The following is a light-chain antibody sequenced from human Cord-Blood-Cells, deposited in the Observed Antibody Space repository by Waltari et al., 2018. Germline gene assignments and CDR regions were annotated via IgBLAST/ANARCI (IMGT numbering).Light chain of an antibody. CDR2: GAS. J-gene: IGKJ4*01. Sequence: EIVLTQSPGPLSLSPGERATLSCRASQSVSSSYLAWYQQKPGQAPRLLIYGASSRATGIPDRFSVSGSGTDFTLTISRLEPEDFAVYYCQQYGSSPLTFGGGTKVEIK. CDR1: QSVSSSY. CDR3: QQYGSSPLT. V-gene: IGKV3-20*01.